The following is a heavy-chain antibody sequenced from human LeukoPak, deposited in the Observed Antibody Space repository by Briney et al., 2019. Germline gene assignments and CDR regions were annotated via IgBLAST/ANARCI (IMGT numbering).Heavy chain of an antibody. CDR2: ISGSGRST. CDR3: ARASGGYYDSSGSFDY. J-gene: IGHJ4*02. Sequence: PGGSLRLSCVASGFIFSNYDMRWVRQAPGKGLEWVSSISGSGRSTYYAESVKGRFTISRDNSKNTLDLHMYSLRAGDTAVYHCARASGGYYDSSGSFDYWGQGTLVTVSS. CDR1: GFIFSNYD. V-gene: IGHV3-23*01. D-gene: IGHD3-22*01.